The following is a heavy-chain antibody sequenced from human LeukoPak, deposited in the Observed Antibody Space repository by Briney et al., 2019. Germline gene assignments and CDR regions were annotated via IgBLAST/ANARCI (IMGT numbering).Heavy chain of an antibody. CDR3: ARDRHYDYVWGSYHDY. J-gene: IGHJ4*02. Sequence: GGSLRLSCAASGFTFNSYAMSWVRQAPGKGLEWVAVISYDGSNKYYADSVKGRFTISRDNSKNTLYLQMNSLRAEDTAVYYCARDRHYDYVWGSYHDYWGQGTLVTVSS. D-gene: IGHD3-16*02. CDR2: ISYDGSNK. V-gene: IGHV3-30-3*01. CDR1: GFTFNSYA.